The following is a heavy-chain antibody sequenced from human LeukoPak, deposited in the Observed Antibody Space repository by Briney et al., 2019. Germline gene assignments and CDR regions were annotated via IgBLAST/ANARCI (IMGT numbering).Heavy chain of an antibody. CDR1: GYTYTSYA. D-gene: IGHD2-2*01. CDR3: ARAIVVVPAAINYYYMDV. CDR2: INAGNGNT. J-gene: IGHJ6*03. V-gene: IGHV1-3*01. Sequence: ASVKVSCKASGYTYTSYAMHWVRQVPGQRLEWMGWINAGNGNTKYSQNFQGRVTISRDTSASTAYMELSSLRSDDTAVYYCARAIVVVPAAINYYYMDVWGKGTTVTVSS.